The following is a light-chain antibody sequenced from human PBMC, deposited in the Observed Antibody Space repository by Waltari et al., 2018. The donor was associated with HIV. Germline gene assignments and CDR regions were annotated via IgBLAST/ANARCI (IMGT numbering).Light chain of an antibody. CDR1: NIERKS. J-gene: IGLJ2*01. CDR2: YDT. CDR3: QVWDSATDHVL. V-gene: IGLV3-21*04. Sequence: SSRLTQPPSVSVAPGETATITCGAINIERKSVHWYQQKAGQAPVVVMSYDTDRPAGIAGRFAGVNSGDSATLIISRGGAGDEADYYCQVWDSATDHVLFGGGTRLTVL.